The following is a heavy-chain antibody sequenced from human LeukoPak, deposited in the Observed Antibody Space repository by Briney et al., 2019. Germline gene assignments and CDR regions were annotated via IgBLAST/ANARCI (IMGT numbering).Heavy chain of an antibody. CDR1: GYPFINYD. CDR3: ARGATKCSSTSCATALDI. Sequence: ASVKVSRKASGYPFINYDINWVRQAPGQGLQWMGWMSPNSGNTGYAQKFQGRVTITRSTSINTAYMELSSLRSDDTAVYYCARGATKCSSTSCATALDIWGQGTMVTVSS. CDR2: MSPNSGNT. D-gene: IGHD2-2*01. J-gene: IGHJ3*02. V-gene: IGHV1-8*03.